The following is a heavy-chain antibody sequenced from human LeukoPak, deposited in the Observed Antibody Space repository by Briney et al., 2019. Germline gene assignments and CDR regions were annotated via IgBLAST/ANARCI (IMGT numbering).Heavy chain of an antibody. CDR3: ASSPGGYFDL. CDR2: ISSSSSTI. J-gene: IGHJ2*01. CDR1: GFTFSSYE. Sequence: GGSLRLSCAASGFTFSSYEMNWVRQAPGKGLEWVSYISSSSSTIYYADSVKGRFTISRDNAKNSLYLQMNSLRAEDTAVYYCASSPGGYFDLWGRGTLVTVSS. V-gene: IGHV3-48*03.